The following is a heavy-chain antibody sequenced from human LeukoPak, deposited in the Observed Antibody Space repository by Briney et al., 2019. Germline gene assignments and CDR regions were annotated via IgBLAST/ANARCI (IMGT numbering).Heavy chain of an antibody. Sequence: GASLRLSCAASGFTLSSYWMHWVRQAPGKGLVWVSRINSDGSSTSYADSVKGRFTISRDNAKNTLYLQMNSLRAEDTAVYYCARASGDYVGAFDIWGQGTMVTVSS. CDR3: ARASGDYVGAFDI. CDR1: GFTLSSYW. D-gene: IGHD4-17*01. J-gene: IGHJ3*02. CDR2: INSDGSST. V-gene: IGHV3-74*01.